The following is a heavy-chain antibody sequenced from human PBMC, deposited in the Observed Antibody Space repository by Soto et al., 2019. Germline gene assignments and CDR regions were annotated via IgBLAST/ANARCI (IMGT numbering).Heavy chain of an antibody. Sequence: QLQLQESGPGLVKPSETLSLTCTVSGGSISSSSYYWGWIRQPPGKGLEWIGSIYYSGSTYYNPSLKSRVTISVDTSKNQFSLKLSSVTAADTAVYYCARHRNRDGYNFDYWGQGTLVTVSS. CDR1: GGSISSSSYY. D-gene: IGHD5-12*01. V-gene: IGHV4-39*01. CDR2: IYYSGST. CDR3: ARHRNRDGYNFDY. J-gene: IGHJ4*02.